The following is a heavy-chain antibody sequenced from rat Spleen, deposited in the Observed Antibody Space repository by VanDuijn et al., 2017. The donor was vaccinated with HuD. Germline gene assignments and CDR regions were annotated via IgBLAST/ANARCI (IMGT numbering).Heavy chain of an antibody. D-gene: IGHD1-2*01. CDR2: INSAGST. CDR3: ASLYSSYSLYYFDY. V-gene: IGHV3-3*01. CDR1: GPSLPSNFSYR. J-gene: IGHJ2*01. Sequence: VQLQESGPGLVKPSQSLSLAFFFTGPSLPSNFSYRWNWIRKFPGNKLEWMGYINSAGSTNYNPSLKSRISITRDTSKNQFFLQVNSVTTEDTATYYCASLYSSYSLYYFDYWGQGVMVTVSS.